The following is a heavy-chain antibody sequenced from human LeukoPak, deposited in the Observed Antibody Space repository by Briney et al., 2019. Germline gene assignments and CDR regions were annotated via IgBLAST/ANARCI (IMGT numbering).Heavy chain of an antibody. CDR1: GFTVSSNY. Sequence: GGSLRLSCAASGFTVSSNYMSWVRQAPGKGLEWVSVIYSGGSTDYADSVKGRFTISRDNSKNTLYLQMNSLRAEDTAVYYCARESYVTDMPETVDYWGQGTLVTVSS. CDR2: IYSGGST. D-gene: IGHD5-18*01. J-gene: IGHJ4*02. CDR3: ARESYVTDMPETVDY. V-gene: IGHV3-53*01.